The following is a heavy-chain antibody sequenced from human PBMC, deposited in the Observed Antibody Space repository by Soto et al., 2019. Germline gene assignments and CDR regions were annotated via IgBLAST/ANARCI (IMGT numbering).Heavy chain of an antibody. CDR3: ARDPSYCGGDCYEVPSWFDP. CDR2: ISSSSSTI. D-gene: IGHD2-21*02. CDR1: GFTFSSYS. V-gene: IGHV3-48*01. Sequence: PGGSLRLSCAASGFTFSSYSMNWVRQAPGKGLEWVSYISSSSSTIYYADSVKGRFTISRDNAKNSLYLQMNSLRAEDTAVYYCARDPSYCGGDCYEVPSWFDPWGQGTLVTVS. J-gene: IGHJ5*02.